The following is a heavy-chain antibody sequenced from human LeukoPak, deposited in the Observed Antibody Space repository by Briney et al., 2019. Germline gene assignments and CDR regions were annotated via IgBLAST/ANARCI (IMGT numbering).Heavy chain of an antibody. CDR1: GGSISSYY. CDR3: AREGDSNLYYYYMDV. D-gene: IGHD4-11*01. Sequence: PSETLSLTCTVSGGSISSYYWSWIRQPPGKGLGWIGYIYYGGSTNYNPSLKSRVTISVDTSKNQFSLMLSSVTAADTAVYYCAREGDSNLYYYYMDVWGKGTTVTVSS. J-gene: IGHJ6*03. V-gene: IGHV4-59*01. CDR2: IYYGGST.